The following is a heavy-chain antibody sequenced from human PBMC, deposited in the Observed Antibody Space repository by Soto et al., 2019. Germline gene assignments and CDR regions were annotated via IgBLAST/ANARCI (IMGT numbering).Heavy chain of an antibody. J-gene: IGHJ4*02. Sequence: EVQLLESGGGLVQVGGSLRLSCVGSGFGFDSYAMSWVRQAPGKGLEWVSGIGSSGGAIVYADSVRGRFTISRDNSRNALDLHMNSLRAGDTAVYYCAKALWFGESSHYFDYWGQGTLVTVSS. CDR2: IGSSGGAI. CDR3: AKALWFGESSHYFDY. CDR1: GFGFDSYA. V-gene: IGHV3-23*01. D-gene: IGHD3-10*01.